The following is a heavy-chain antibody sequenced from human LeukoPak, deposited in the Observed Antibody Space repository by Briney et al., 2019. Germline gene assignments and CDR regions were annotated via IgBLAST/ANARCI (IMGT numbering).Heavy chain of an antibody. V-gene: IGHV4-59*01. CDR2: IYYSGRT. D-gene: IGHD6-19*01. CDR1: GGSISSDH. Sequence: PSETLSLTCSVSGGSISSDHWNWIRQTPGKGLEWIGCIYYSGRTYYNPSLKSRVTISVGTSEDQFSLKLSSVTAADTAVYYCARVLIAVAGFDYWGQGTLVTVSS. J-gene: IGHJ4*02. CDR3: ARVLIAVAGFDY.